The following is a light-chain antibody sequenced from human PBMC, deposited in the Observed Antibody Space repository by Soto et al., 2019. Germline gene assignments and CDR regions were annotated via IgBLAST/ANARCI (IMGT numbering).Light chain of an antibody. CDR2: VAS. J-gene: IGKJ1*01. CDR1: QDISYY. Sequence: DIQMTQSPSSLSASVGDRVTITCRANQDISYYLAWYQQKQGKVPKLLIYVASTLQSGVPSRFSGSGSGTDFTLTISSLQPEDIATYYCQKYHSAPRTFGQGTKVEIK. V-gene: IGKV1-27*01. CDR3: QKYHSAPRT.